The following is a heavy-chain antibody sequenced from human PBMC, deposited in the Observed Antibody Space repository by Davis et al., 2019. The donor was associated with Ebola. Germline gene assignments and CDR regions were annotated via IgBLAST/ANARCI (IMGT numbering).Heavy chain of an antibody. Sequence: PGGSLRLSCVASGFTFSADWMHWVRQVPGKGLIYISRIKSDGSSADYADSVKGRFTVSRDNAKNTLYLQMNSLRAEDTALYYFARALFYNLFNWLDPWGQGTLVTVSS. J-gene: IGHJ5*02. CDR3: ARALFYNLFNWLDP. CDR2: IKSDGSSA. CDR1: GFTFSADW. V-gene: IGHV3-74*01. D-gene: IGHD5-24*01.